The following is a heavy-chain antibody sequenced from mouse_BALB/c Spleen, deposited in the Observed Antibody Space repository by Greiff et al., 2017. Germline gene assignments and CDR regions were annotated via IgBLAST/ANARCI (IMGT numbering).Heavy chain of an antibody. J-gene: IGHJ3*01. CDR1: GFTFSSYG. Sequence: EVQGVESGGGLVQPGGSLKLSCAASGFTFSSYGMSWVRQTPDKRLELVATINSNGGSTYYPDSVKGRFTISRDNAKNTLYLQMSSLKSEDTAMYYCARDWWLAYWGQGTLVTVSA. V-gene: IGHV5-6-3*01. CDR3: ARDWWLAY. CDR2: INSNGGST.